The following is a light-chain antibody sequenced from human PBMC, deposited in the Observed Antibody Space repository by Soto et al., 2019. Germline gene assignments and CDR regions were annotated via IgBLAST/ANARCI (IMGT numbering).Light chain of an antibody. Sequence: DIQMTQSPSSLSASVGDRVTITCRASQSISSYLNWYQQKPGEAPKLLIYAASSLQSGVPSRFSGSGSGTDFTLTISSLQPEDFATYYCQQSYSTPYSTFGPGTKVDIK. CDR1: QSISSY. V-gene: IGKV1-39*01. CDR2: AAS. J-gene: IGKJ3*01. CDR3: QQSYSTPYST.